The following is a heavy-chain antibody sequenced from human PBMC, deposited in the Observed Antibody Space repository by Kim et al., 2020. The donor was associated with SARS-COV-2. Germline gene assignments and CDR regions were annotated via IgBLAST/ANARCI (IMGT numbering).Heavy chain of an antibody. Sequence: YYADSVKGRLTSYRDNAKNSLYLKMNSMRAEDTAVYYCAPNYYGSGSYSDWGQGTLVTVSS. V-gene: IGHV3-21*01. J-gene: IGHJ4*02. CDR3: APNYYGSGSYSD. D-gene: IGHD3-10*01.